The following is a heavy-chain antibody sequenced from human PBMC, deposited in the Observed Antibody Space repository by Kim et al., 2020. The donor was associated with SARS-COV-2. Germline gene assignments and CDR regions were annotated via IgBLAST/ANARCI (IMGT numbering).Heavy chain of an antibody. CDR2: ISYDGSNK. D-gene: IGHD2-21*01. CDR3: AKDTKILWWCLDY. CDR1: GFTFSSYG. V-gene: IGHV3-30*18. Sequence: GGSLRLSCAASGFTFSSYGMHWVRQAPGKGLEWVAVISYDGSNKYFADSLKGRFTISRDNSKNTLYLQMNSLRAEDTAVYYCAKDTKILWWCLDYWGQG. J-gene: IGHJ4*02.